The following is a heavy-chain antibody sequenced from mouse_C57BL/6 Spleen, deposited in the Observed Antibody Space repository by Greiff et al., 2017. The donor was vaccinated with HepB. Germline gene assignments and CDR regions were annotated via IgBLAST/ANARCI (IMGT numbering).Heavy chain of an antibody. J-gene: IGHJ3*01. V-gene: IGHV5-17*01. CDR2: ISSGSSTI. D-gene: IGHD2-4*01. CDR3: ASAYYDYGSFAY. CDR1: GFTFSDYG. Sequence: EVKVVESGGGLVKPGGSLKLSCAASGFTFSDYGMHWVRQAPEKGLEWVAYISSGSSTIYYADTVKGRFTISRDNAKNTLFLQMTSLRSEDTAMYYCASAYYDYGSFAYWGQGTLVTVSA.